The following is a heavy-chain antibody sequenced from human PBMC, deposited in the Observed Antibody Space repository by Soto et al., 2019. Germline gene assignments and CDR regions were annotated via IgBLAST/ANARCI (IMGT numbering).Heavy chain of an antibody. CDR2: ISYDGSNK. V-gene: IGHV3-30*18. Sequence: GGSLRLSCAASGFTFSTYGMHWVRQAPGKGLEWVAVISYDGSNKYYADSVKGRFTISRDNSKNTLYLQMDSLRAEDTAVFYCAKDTYYDFWSGYYYYYGMDVWGQGTTVTVPS. CDR3: AKDTYYDFWSGYYYYYGMDV. CDR1: GFTFSTYG. J-gene: IGHJ6*02. D-gene: IGHD3-3*01.